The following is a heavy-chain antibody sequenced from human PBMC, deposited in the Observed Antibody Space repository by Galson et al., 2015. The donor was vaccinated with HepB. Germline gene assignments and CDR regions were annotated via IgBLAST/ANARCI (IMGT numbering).Heavy chain of an antibody. CDR3: ARPYYYDSSGPAGGAFDF. D-gene: IGHD3-22*01. CDR2: ISPNNGNT. CDR1: GYTFTRFG. Sequence: CKASGYTFTRFGISWVRQAPGQGLEWMGWISPNNGNTNYAQNLQGRVTMTTDTSTSTAYMELRSLRSDDTAVYYCARPYYYDSSGPAGGAFDFWGQGAMVTVSS. V-gene: IGHV1-18*01. J-gene: IGHJ3*01.